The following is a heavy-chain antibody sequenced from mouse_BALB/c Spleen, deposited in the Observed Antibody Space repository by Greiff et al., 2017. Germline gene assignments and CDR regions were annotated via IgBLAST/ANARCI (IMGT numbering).Heavy chain of an antibody. CDR3: ASVGLYYDYPY. Sequence: EVKLVESGGGLVQPGVSLKLSCAASGFTFSSYTMSWVRQTPEKRLEWVAYISNGGGSTYYPDTVKGRFTISKDNAKNTLYLQMSSLKSEDTAVYYCASVGLYYDYPYWGQGTTLTVSS. CDR2: ISNGGGST. CDR1: GFTFSSYT. D-gene: IGHD2-4*01. V-gene: IGHV5-12-2*01. J-gene: IGHJ2*01.